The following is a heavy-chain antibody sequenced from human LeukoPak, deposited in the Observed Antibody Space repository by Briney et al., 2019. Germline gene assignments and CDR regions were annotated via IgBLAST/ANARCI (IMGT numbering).Heavy chain of an antibody. Sequence: ASVKVSCKASGYTFTSYDINWVRQATGQGLEWMGWMNPNSGNTGYAQKFQGRVTITRNTSISTAYMELSSLRSEDTAVYYCARGYPPTYYDFWSGYLTPNFDYWGQGTLVTVSS. V-gene: IGHV1-8*03. J-gene: IGHJ4*02. CDR2: MNPNSGNT. CDR1: GYTFTSYD. CDR3: ARGYPPTYYDFWSGYLTPNFDY. D-gene: IGHD3-3*01.